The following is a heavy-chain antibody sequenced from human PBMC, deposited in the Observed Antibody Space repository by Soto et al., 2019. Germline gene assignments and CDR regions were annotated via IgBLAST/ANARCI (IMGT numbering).Heavy chain of an antibody. CDR1: GYTFTSYD. Sequence: ASVKVSCKASGYTFTSYDINWVRQAPGQGLEWMGWISAYNGDTNYAQKLQGRVTMTTDTSTSTAYMELRSLRSDDTAVYYCARDGHGGYVSDFDYWGQGTLVTVSS. CDR3: ARDGHGGYVSDFDY. V-gene: IGHV1-18*01. D-gene: IGHD5-12*01. CDR2: ISAYNGDT. J-gene: IGHJ4*02.